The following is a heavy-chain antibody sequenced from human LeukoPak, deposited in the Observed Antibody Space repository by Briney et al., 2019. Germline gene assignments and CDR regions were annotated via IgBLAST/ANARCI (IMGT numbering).Heavy chain of an antibody. CDR2: IYYSGST. J-gene: IGHJ4*02. V-gene: IGHV4-39*01. D-gene: IGHD5-24*01. Sequence: SETLSLTCTVSGGSISSSSYYWGWIRQPPGKGLEWIVSIYYSGSTYYNPSLKSRVTISVDTSKNQFSLKLSSVTAADTAVYYCARQPATTAPDFDYWGQGTLVTVSS. CDR1: GGSISSSSYY. CDR3: ARQPATTAPDFDY.